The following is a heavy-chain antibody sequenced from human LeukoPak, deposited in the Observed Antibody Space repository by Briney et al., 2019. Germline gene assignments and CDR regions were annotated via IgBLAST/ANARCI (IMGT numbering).Heavy chain of an antibody. Sequence: SQTLSLTCTVSGGSISSGGYYWGWIRQHPGKGLEWIGYIYYSGSTYYNPSLKSRVTISVDTSKNQFSLKLSSVTAADTAVYYCARLIAVAGYYFDYWGQGTLVTVSS. J-gene: IGHJ4*02. CDR1: GGSISSGGYY. CDR2: IYYSGST. V-gene: IGHV4-31*03. D-gene: IGHD6-19*01. CDR3: ARLIAVAGYYFDY.